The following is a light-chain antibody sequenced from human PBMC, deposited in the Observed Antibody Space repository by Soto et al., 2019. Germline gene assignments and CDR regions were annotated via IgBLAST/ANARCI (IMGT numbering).Light chain of an antibody. CDR2: GAS. J-gene: IGKJ5*01. Sequence: VWTQSHGTESFRPGKEARLCCMASQTFSNSFLSWFQQILGQAPRLLIYGASMRATGIPDRFSGSGSGTDFTLTISRLEPEDFAVYYCQPCVRSSPFGQGTRLEIK. V-gene: IGKV3-20*01. CDR1: QTFSNSF. CDR3: QPCVRSSP.